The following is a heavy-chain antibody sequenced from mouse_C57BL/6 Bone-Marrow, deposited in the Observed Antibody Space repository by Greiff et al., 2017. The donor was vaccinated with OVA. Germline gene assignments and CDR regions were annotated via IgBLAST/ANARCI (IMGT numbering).Heavy chain of an antibody. Sequence: VHVKQSVAELVRPGASVKLSCTASGFNIKNTYMHWVKQRPEQGLEWIGRIDPANGNTKYAPKFQGKATITADTSSNTAYLQLSSLTSEDTAIYYCARGYYGRRGYAMDYWGQGTSVTVSS. CDR3: ARGYYGRRGYAMDY. D-gene: IGHD1-1*01. CDR2: IDPANGNT. V-gene: IGHV14-3*01. J-gene: IGHJ4*01. CDR1: GFNIKNTY.